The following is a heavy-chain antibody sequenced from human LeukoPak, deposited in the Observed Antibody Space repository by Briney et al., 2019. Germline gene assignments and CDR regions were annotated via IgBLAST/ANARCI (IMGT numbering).Heavy chain of an antibody. V-gene: IGHV4-34*01. CDR1: GGSFSGYY. CDR3: ARVVTAMDGFDY. Sequence: PSETLSLTCAVYGGSFSGYYWSWIRQPPGKGLEWIGEINHSGSTNYNPSLKSRVTKSVDTSKNQFSLKLSSVTAADTAVYYCARVVTAMDGFDYWGQGTLVTVSS. CDR2: INHSGST. D-gene: IGHD5-18*01. J-gene: IGHJ4*02.